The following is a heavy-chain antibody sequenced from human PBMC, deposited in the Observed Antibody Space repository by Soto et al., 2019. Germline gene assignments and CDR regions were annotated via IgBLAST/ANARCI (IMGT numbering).Heavy chain of an antibody. CDR3: ARCGVFFFAAPTTPFDY. V-gene: IGHV1-8*01. CDR2: ITTYNGNR. CDR1: GYTFSNYG. Sequence: ASVKVSCKASGYTFSNYGIKWVRQAPGQKLERVGWITTYNGNRHYAEKFQGRVTMTRNTSISTAYMELSSLRSEDTSVYYCARCGVFFFAAPTTPFDYWGQGTLVSVSS. D-gene: IGHD3-10*01. J-gene: IGHJ4*02.